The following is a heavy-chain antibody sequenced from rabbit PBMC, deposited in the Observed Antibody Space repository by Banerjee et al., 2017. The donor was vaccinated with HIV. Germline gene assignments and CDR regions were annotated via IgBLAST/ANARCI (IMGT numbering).Heavy chain of an antibody. CDR1: GFDFSSNA. Sequence: QEQLVESGGGLVQPEGSLTLTCKVSGFDFSSNAMCWVRQAPGKGLEWIACIYAGSSGSTYYASWAKGRFTISKTSSTTVTLQMTSLTAADTATYFCARGVVAGVFNLWGPGTLVTVS. V-gene: IGHV1S45*01. D-gene: IGHD4-1*01. CDR3: ARGVVAGVFNL. CDR2: IYAGSSGST. J-gene: IGHJ4*01.